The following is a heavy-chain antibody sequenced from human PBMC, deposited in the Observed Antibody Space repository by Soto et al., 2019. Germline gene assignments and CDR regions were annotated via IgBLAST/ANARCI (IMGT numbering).Heavy chain of an antibody. Sequence: QLQLQESGPGLVKPSENLSLTCSVSGGSISSPSYYWGWIRQPPGKGLEWIGSIYYSGNTYYNPCPESGATIFVDTSRNQFFLKVNSFTAADTAVYFCASLPGITTFRRDYWGQGNRVTFSS. V-gene: IGHV4-39*01. CDR3: ASLPGITTFRRDY. CDR2: IYYSGNT. D-gene: IGHD1-1*01. CDR1: GGSISSPSYY. J-gene: IGHJ4*02.